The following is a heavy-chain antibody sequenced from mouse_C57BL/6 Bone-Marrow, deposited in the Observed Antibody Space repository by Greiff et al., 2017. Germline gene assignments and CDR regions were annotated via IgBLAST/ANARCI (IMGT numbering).Heavy chain of an antibody. J-gene: IGHJ3*01. V-gene: IGHV5-12*01. CDR2: ISNGGGST. CDR3: ASPYCYAWFAY. D-gene: IGHD2-12*01. CDR1: GFTFSDYY. Sequence: EVQLVESGGGLVQPGGSLKLSCAASGFTFSDYYMYWVRQTPEKRLEWVAYISNGGGSTYYPDTVKGRFTISRDNAKNTLYLQMSRLKSEDTAMYYCASPYCYAWFAYWGQGTLVTVTA.